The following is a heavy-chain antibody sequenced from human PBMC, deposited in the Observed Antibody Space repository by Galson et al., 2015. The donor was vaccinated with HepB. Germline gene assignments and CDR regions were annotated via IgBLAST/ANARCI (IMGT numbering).Heavy chain of an antibody. J-gene: IGHJ3*02. V-gene: IGHV4-59*01. Sequence: SETLSLTCTVSGGSISSYYWSWIRQPPGKGLEWIGYIYYSGSTNYNPSLKSRVTISVDTSKNQFSLKLSSVTAADTAVYYCARDERDLVVGAFDIWGQGTMVTVSS. CDR3: ARDERDLVVGAFDI. D-gene: IGHD2-15*01. CDR2: IYYSGST. CDR1: GGSISSYY.